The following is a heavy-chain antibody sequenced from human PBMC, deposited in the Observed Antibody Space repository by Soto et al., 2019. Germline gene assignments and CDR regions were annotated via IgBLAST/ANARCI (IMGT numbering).Heavy chain of an antibody. CDR1: GFTFSSYG. CDR2: ISYDGSNK. J-gene: IGHJ6*02. CDR3: AKETYSSHVYYYGMDV. D-gene: IGHD6-13*01. Sequence: QVQLVESGGGVVQPGRSLRLSCAASGFTFSSYGMHWVRQAPGKGLEWVAVISYDGSNKYYADSVKGRFTISRDNPKNALYLQMNSPRAEDTAVYYSAKETYSSHVYYYGMDVWGQGTTVTVSS. V-gene: IGHV3-30*18.